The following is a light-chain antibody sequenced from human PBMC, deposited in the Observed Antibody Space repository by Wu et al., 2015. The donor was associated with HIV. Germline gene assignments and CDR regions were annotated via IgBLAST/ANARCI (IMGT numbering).Light chain of an antibody. CDR1: QSVSSNY. J-gene: IGKJ2*03. Sequence: EIVLTQSPGTLSLFPGQRATLSCRASQSVSSNYLAWYQQKPGQPPRLLIYGASSRATGIPDRFSGGGSGTDFTLTISRVEPEDCAVYFCQQYVASGYSFGQGTKLEIK. V-gene: IGKV3-20*01. CDR2: GAS. CDR3: QQYVASGYS.